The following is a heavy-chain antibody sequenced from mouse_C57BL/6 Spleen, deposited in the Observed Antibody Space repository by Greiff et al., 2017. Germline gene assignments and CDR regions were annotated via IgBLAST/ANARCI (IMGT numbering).Heavy chain of an antibody. D-gene: IGHD1-2*01. J-gene: IGHJ2*01. CDR3: ARRDGLYFDY. CDR1: GYTFTSYW. V-gene: IGHV1-50*01. Sequence: QVQLQQPGAELVKPGASVKLSCKASGYTFTSYWMQWVKQRPGPGLEWIGEIDPSDSYTNYNQKFKGKATLTVDTHSSTAYMPLSSLTSEDSAVYYCARRDGLYFDYWGQGTTLTGSS. CDR2: IDPSDSYT.